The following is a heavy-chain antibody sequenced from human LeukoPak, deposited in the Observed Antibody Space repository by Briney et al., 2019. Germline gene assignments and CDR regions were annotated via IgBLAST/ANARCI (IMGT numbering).Heavy chain of an antibody. CDR1: VGSISSYN. V-gene: IGHV4-59*01. Sequence: SETLSLTCTVSVGSISSYNWSWIRQPPGEGLEWIGYIYYSGSTNYNPSLKSRVTISVDTSKNQFSLKLSSVTAAGTAVYYCASQPRYCSGGSCSDAFDIWGQGTMVTVSS. CDR3: ASQPRYCSGGSCSDAFDI. CDR2: IYYSGST. J-gene: IGHJ3*02. D-gene: IGHD2-15*01.